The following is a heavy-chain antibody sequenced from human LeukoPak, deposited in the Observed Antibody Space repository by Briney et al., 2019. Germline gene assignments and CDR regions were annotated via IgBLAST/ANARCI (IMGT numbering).Heavy chain of an antibody. CDR3: ARGYCSGGSCYWSIAVAGLYFDY. V-gene: IGHV4-39*07. CDR1: SGSISSSSYY. D-gene: IGHD2-15*01. CDR2: IYYSGST. Sequence: SETLSLTCTVSSGSISSSSYYWGWIRQPPGKGLEWIGSIYYSGSTYYNPSLKSRVTISVDTSKNQFSLKLSSVTAADTAVYYCARGYCSGGSCYWSIAVAGLYFDYWGQGTLVTVSS. J-gene: IGHJ4*02.